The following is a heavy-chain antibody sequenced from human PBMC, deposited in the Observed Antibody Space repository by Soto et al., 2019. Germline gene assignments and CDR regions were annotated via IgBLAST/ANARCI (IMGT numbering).Heavy chain of an antibody. CDR2: ISAYNGQT. J-gene: IGHJ3*02. CDR1: GYTFSSYD. CDR3: ARVGTWSDYYGLDAFDI. V-gene: IGHV1-18*01. D-gene: IGHD3-3*01. Sequence: QVQLVQSGTEVKKPGASVKVSCKGSGYTFSSYDISWVRQAPGQGLEWLGWISAYNGQTNYAQRLQGRVTMTTDTTTSTAYMELRGLRSDDTGGYYCARVGTWSDYYGLDAFDIWGQGTTVTVSS.